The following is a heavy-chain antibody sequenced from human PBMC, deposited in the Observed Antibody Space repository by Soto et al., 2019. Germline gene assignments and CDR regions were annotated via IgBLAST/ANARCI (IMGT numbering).Heavy chain of an antibody. J-gene: IGHJ6*03. CDR1: GFTFSSYA. CDR3: ARDPVPAAMRLGYYYMDV. CDR2: ISSNGGST. D-gene: IGHD2-2*01. V-gene: IGHV3-64*01. Sequence: GGSLRLSCAASGFTFSSYAMHWVRQAPGKGLEYVSAISSNGGSTYYANSVKGRFTISRDNSKNTLYLQMGSLRAEDMAVYYCARDPVPAAMRLGYYYMDVWGKGTTVTVSS.